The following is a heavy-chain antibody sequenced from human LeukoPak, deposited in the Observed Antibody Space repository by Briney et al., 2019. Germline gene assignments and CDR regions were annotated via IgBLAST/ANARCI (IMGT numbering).Heavy chain of an antibody. V-gene: IGHV1-18*01. Sequence: ASVKVSCKASGYTFTSYDINWVRQATGQGLEWMGWISTYYGDTNYPQKFQGRVTMTTDTSTSSAYMELRSLRSDDTAVYYCARVVVVSLYYYYMDVWGKGTTVTVSS. CDR3: ARVVVVSLYYYYMDV. J-gene: IGHJ6*03. CDR2: ISTYYGDT. CDR1: GYTFTSYD. D-gene: IGHD3-16*02.